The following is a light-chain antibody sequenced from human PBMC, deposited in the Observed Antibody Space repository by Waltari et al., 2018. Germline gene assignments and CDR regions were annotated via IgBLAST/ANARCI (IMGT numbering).Light chain of an antibody. CDR3: LQYDAVST. CDR2: NTS. V-gene: IGKV1-5*03. CDR1: QTVHNW. Sequence: DIQMTQSPSTLSASVGDSVTIICRASQTVHNWGACYQQKPGSAPKLLIFNTSTLQSGVPSWFSGGGSGTEFSLTVSILHPYDFATYYCLQYDAVSTFGQGTHLEI. J-gene: IGKJ2*01.